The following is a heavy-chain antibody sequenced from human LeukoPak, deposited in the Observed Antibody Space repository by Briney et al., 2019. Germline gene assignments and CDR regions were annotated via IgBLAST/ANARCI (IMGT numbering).Heavy chain of an antibody. V-gene: IGHV1-69*06. CDR3: ARDPGDEYASGWYPPGFDP. J-gene: IGHJ5*02. Sequence: SVKVSCKASVGTFSSYAISWVRQAPGQGLEWMGGIIPIFGTANYAQKFQGRVTITADKSTSTAYMELSSLRSADTAVYYCARDPGDEYASGWYPPGFDPWGQGNVVTVSS. D-gene: IGHD6-19*01. CDR1: VGTFSSYA. CDR2: IIPIFGTA.